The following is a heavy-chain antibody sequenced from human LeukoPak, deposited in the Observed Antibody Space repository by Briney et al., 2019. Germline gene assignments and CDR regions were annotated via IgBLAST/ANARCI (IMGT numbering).Heavy chain of an antibody. D-gene: IGHD2-2*01. Sequence: SSETLSLTCTVSGGSISRSSYYWGWIRQPPGKGLEWIGSIYYSGSTYYNPSLKSRVTISVDTSKSQFSLKLSSVTAADTAVYYCARQIVVVPAARGWFDPWGQGTLVTVPS. CDR1: GGSISRSSYY. V-gene: IGHV4-39*01. J-gene: IGHJ5*02. CDR2: IYYSGST. CDR3: ARQIVVVPAARGWFDP.